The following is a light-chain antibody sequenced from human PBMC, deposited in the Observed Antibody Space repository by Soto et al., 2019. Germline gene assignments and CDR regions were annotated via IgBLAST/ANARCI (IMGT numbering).Light chain of an antibody. CDR2: DAS. J-gene: IGKJ3*01. V-gene: IGKV3-11*01. Sequence: EIVLTQSPATLSLSPGERATLSCRASQSVSSYLAWYQQKPGQAPRLLIYDASNRATGIPARFSGSGSGTDFTLTISSLEPEDFEVYYCQQRSNWLIFTFGPGTKVDIK. CDR1: QSVSSY. CDR3: QQRSNWLIFT.